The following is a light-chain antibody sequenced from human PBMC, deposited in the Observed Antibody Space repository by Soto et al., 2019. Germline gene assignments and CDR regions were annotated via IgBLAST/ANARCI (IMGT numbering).Light chain of an antibody. V-gene: IGLV2-23*02. Sequence: QSVLSPPASVSGSPGQSITISCSGPSSDVGSYNLVSWYQQHPGTAPKLMIYDVTKRPSGLSNRFSGSKSGNTASLTISGLQAEDEGDYYCCSYAGYSTYVFGTGTKVTVL. CDR3: CSYAGYSTYV. J-gene: IGLJ1*01. CDR1: SSDVGSYNL. CDR2: DVT.